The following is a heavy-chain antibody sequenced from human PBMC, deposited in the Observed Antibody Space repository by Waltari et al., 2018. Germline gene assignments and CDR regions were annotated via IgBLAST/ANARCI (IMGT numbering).Heavy chain of an antibody. J-gene: IGHJ3*02. CDR2: ISYRGDT. V-gene: IGHV4-59*01. D-gene: IGHD3-3*01. CDR1: GASIRVYH. CDR3: ARATVFGVVTDTFDI. Sequence: VQLQESGPGLVKPSETLSLTCAGSGASIRVYHWTWIRQPPGGGLEWICHISYRGDTAYGPSLRSRVTISVDTSKNHFSLKLTSVTAADTAVYYCARATVFGVVTDTFDIWSQGTMVTVSS.